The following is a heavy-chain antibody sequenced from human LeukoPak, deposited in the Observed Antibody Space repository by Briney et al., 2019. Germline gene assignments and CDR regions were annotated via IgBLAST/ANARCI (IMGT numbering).Heavy chain of an antibody. J-gene: IGHJ4*02. CDR3: AKDGYCSSATCYPYRFAN. CDR1: GFTFSHYG. CDR2: ISREGSNE. V-gene: IGHV3-30*18. Sequence: QPGRSLRLSCAASGFTFSHYGMHWVRQAPGKGLEWLAFISREGSNEYYADSVKGRFAISRDNSKNTLYLQMSGLGAGDTAVYYCAKDGYCSSATCYPYRFANWGQGTLVTVSS. D-gene: IGHD2-2*03.